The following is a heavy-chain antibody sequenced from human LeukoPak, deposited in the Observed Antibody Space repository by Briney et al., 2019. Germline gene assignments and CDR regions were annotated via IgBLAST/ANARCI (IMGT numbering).Heavy chain of an antibody. CDR2: ISWNSGSI. J-gene: IGHJ4*02. CDR1: GFTFSSYS. CDR3: AKGPYFDY. Sequence: PGGSLRLSCAASGFTFSSYSMNWVRQAPGKGLEWVSGISWNSGSIGYADSVKGRFTISRDNAKSSLYLQMNSLRAEDTALYYCAKGPYFDYWGQGTLVTVSS. V-gene: IGHV3-9*01.